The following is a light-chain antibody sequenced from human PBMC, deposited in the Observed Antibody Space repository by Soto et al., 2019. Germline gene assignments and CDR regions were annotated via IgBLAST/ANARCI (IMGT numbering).Light chain of an antibody. Sequence: EIVLTQSPATLSLSPGETANLSCRASRSVSSYLAWYQQKPGQTPRLLIHDASNRAPGIPVRFSGSGSGTDFTLTISSLEPEDFAVYYCQQRTNWPSSTFGQGTRLEIK. J-gene: IGKJ5*01. V-gene: IGKV3-11*01. CDR3: QQRTNWPSST. CDR2: DAS. CDR1: RSVSSY.